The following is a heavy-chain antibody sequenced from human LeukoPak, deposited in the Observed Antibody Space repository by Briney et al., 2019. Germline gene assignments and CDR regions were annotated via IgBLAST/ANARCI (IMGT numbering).Heavy chain of an antibody. CDR1: EFTYKSYN. CDR2: ISSSSTYI. CDR3: TRGHYYGMDV. V-gene: IGHV3-21*01. Sequence: GGSLRLSCAASEFTYKSYNMNWVRQAPGKGLEWVSSISSSSTYIYYADSVKGRFTVSRDNAKNSLYLQMNSLRAEDTAAYYCTRGHYYGMDVWGKGTTVTVST. J-gene: IGHJ6*04.